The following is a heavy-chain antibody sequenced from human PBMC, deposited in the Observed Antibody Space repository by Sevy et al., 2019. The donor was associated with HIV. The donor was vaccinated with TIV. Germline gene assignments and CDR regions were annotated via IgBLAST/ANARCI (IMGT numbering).Heavy chain of an antibody. Sequence: ASVKVSCKASGGTFSSYAISWVRQAPGQGLEWMGGIIPIFGTANYAQKFQGRVTITADESTSTAYMELSSLRSEDTAVYYCAREEKMAIAALHWGQGTLVTVSS. CDR1: GGTFSSYA. CDR3: AREEKMAIAALH. V-gene: IGHV1-69*13. J-gene: IGHJ4*02. CDR2: IIPIFGTA. D-gene: IGHD6-13*01.